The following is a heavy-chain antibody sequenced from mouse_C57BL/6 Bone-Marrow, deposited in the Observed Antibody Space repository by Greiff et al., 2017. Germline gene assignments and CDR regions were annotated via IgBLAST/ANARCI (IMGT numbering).Heavy chain of an antibody. CDR3: TTEYPFDY. D-gene: IGHD2-10*02. CDR1: GFNIKDDY. J-gene: IGHJ2*01. V-gene: IGHV14-4*01. CDR2: LDPENGDT. Sequence: VQLQQSGAELVRPGASVKLSCTASGFNIKDDYMHWVKQRPEQGLEWIGWLDPENGDTEYASKFQGKATITADTSSNTAYLQLSSLTSEDTAVYYCTTEYPFDYWGQGTTLTVSS.